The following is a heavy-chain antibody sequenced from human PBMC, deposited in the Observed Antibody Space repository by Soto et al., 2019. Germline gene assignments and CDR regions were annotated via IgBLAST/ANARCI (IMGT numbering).Heavy chain of an antibody. D-gene: IGHD3-10*01. CDR3: ATDSPPDYGIHGPFDY. Sequence: QVQLVESGGGVVQPGRSLRISCAASRFNFSSYGMHWVRQAPGKGLEWVAVIWYDGSNKYYADSVKGRLTISRDNSKKTLYLKMNSLRAKDTAVYYCATDSPPDYGIHGPFDYWGQGTLVTVSS. V-gene: IGHV3-33*01. J-gene: IGHJ4*02. CDR2: IWYDGSNK. CDR1: RFNFSSYG.